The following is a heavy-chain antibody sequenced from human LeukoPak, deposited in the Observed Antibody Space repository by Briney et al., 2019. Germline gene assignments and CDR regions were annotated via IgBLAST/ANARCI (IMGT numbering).Heavy chain of an antibody. D-gene: IGHD4-23*01. Sequence: GGSLRLSCAASGFTFSSYNMNWVRQAPGKGLEWVSYISSSSSTIYYADSVKGRFTISRDNAKSSLYLQMNSLRDEDTAVYYCARAMTVDYGMDVWGQGTTVTVSS. CDR1: GFTFSSYN. J-gene: IGHJ6*02. V-gene: IGHV3-48*02. CDR2: ISSSSSTI. CDR3: ARAMTVDYGMDV.